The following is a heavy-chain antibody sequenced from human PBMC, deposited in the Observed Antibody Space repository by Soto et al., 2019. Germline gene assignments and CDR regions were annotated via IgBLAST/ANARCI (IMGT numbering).Heavy chain of an antibody. D-gene: IGHD4-17*01. CDR2: IWYDGSNK. CDR1: GFTFSSYG. CDR3: ARDVEGDGDYVTGGESACPDY. V-gene: IGHV3-33*01. J-gene: IGHJ4*02. Sequence: QVQLVESGGGVVQPGRSLRLSCAASGFTFSSYGMHWVRQAPGKGLEWVAVIWYDGSNKYYADSVKGRFTISRDNSKNTLYLQMNSLRAEDTAVYYCARDVEGDGDYVTGGESACPDYWGQGTLVTVSS.